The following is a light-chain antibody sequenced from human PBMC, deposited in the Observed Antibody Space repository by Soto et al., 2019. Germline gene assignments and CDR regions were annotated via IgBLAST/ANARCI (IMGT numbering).Light chain of an antibody. J-gene: IGKJ5*01. CDR1: QSISRW. V-gene: IGKV1-5*01. CDR3: QQYNSYPIT. CDR2: GAS. Sequence: DIQMTQSPSTLSASVGDRVTITCRASQSISRWLAWSQQKPGKAPNLLIYGASSLESGVPSRFSGSGSGTEFTLTISSLQPDDFATYSCQQYNSYPITFGQGTRLEIK.